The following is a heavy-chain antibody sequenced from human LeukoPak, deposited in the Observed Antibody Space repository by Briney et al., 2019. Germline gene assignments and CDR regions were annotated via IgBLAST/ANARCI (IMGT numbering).Heavy chain of an antibody. J-gene: IGHJ4*02. CDR2: IKQDGSEK. Sequence: GGSLRLSCAASGFTFSSYWMSWVRQAPGKGLEWVANIKQDGSEKYYVDSVKGRFTISRDNAKNSLYLQMNSLRAEDTAVYYCARGTDYYDSSGYLFVYWGQGTLVTVSS. D-gene: IGHD3-22*01. V-gene: IGHV3-7*04. CDR3: ARGTDYYDSSGYLFVY. CDR1: GFTFSSYW.